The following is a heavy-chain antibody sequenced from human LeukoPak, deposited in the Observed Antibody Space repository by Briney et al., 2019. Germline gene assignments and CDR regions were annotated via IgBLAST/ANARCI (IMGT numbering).Heavy chain of an antibody. CDR1: GGSVSSYY. Sequence: SETLSLTCTVSGGSVSSYYWSWIRQPPGKGLEWIGYIYYSGSTNYNPSLKSRVTISVDTSKNQFSLKLSSVTAADTAVYYCARGRLVYSHPRDFDYWGQGTLVTVSS. D-gene: IGHD5-18*01. CDR3: ARGRLVYSHPRDFDY. V-gene: IGHV4-59*02. J-gene: IGHJ4*02. CDR2: IYYSGST.